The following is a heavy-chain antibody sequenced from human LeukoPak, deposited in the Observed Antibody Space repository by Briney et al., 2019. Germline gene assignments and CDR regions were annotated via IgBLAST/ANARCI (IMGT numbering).Heavy chain of an antibody. J-gene: IGHJ4*02. CDR1: GYTFTDYY. D-gene: IGHD5-12*01. Sequence: ASVKVSCKASGYTFTDYYMHWVRQAPGQGPEWMAWIHPNSGNTNYAQKLQGRVTVTRDTSASTAYMELSGLRYDDTAVYYCARLRGGYEPFDYWGQGTLVTVSP. CDR3: ARLRGGYEPFDY. CDR2: IHPNSGNT. V-gene: IGHV1-2*02.